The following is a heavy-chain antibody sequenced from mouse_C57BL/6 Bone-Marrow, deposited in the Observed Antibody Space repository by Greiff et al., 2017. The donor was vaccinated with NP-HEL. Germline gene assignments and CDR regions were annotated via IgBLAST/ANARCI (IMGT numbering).Heavy chain of an antibody. V-gene: IGHV1-54*01. CDR1: GYAFTNYV. Sequence: QVQLQQSGAELVRPGTSVKVSCTASGYAFTNYVIEWVKQRPGQGLEWIGVISTGSGGTYYTETFKGKATLTADKSSSTDYMQLSSLTSEDAAVYFSTRLRGSLGYWGQGTTLTVSS. CDR3: TRLRGSLGY. J-gene: IGHJ2*01. D-gene: IGHD4-1*01. CDR2: ISTGSGGT.